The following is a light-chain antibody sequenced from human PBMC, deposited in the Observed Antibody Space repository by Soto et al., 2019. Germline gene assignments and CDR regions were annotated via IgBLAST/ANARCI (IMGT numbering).Light chain of an antibody. CDR3: CSYASSNLWV. V-gene: IGLV2-8*01. CDR1: SSDVGNYKY. CDR2: EVS. Sequence: QSALTQSPSASGSPGQSVTISCTGTSSDVGNYKYVSWYQQHPGKAPKLMIYEVSKRPSGVPDRFSGSKSSNTASLTVSGLQVEEEADYYCCSYASSNLWVFGGGTKLTVL. J-gene: IGLJ3*02.